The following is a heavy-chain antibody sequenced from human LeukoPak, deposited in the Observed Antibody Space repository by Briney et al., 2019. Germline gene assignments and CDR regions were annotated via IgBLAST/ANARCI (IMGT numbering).Heavy chain of an antibody. CDR2: INHSGST. J-gene: IGHJ6*03. Sequence: SETLSLTCAVYGGSFSGYYWSWIRRPPGKGLEWIGEINHSGSTNYNPSLKSRVTISVDTSKNQFSLKLSSVTAADTAVYYCARGRRGKFWSGYRRYYYYMDVWGKGTTVTVSS. CDR3: ARGRRGKFWSGYRRYYYYMDV. D-gene: IGHD3-3*01. V-gene: IGHV4-34*01. CDR1: GGSFSGYY.